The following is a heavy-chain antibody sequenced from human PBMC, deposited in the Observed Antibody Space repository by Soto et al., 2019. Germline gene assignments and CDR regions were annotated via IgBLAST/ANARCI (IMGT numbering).Heavy chain of an antibody. CDR3: ARDNYYDILSGYRDNGMDV. Sequence: GGSLRLSYAASGFTFSSYAMHCVRQAPGKGLEWVAVISYDGSNKYYADSVKGRFTISRDNSKNTLYLQMNSLTDEDTAVYYCARDNYYDILSGYRDNGMDVWGQGTTVTVSS. J-gene: IGHJ6*02. CDR1: GFTFSSYA. CDR2: ISYDGSNK. V-gene: IGHV3-30-3*01. D-gene: IGHD3-9*01.